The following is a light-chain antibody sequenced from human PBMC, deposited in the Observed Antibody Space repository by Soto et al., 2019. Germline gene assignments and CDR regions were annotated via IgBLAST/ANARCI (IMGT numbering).Light chain of an antibody. CDR3: HQYNNWPL. Sequence: EIVMTQSPATLSVSPGERATLSCRASQSVSSNLAWYQQKPGQAPRLLIYGASTRATGIPARFSGSGSGTEFTLTISSLQSEDFAVYYCHQYNNWPLFGQGTKV. V-gene: IGKV3-15*01. CDR2: GAS. CDR1: QSVSSN. J-gene: IGKJ1*01.